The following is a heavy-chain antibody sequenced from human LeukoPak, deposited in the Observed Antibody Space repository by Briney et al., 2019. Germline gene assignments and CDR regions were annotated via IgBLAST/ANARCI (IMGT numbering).Heavy chain of an antibody. V-gene: IGHV1-46*01. CDR3: ARPVERYYDSSGYTFDY. CDR2: INPSGGST. Sequence: ASVKVSCKASGYTFTGYYMHWVRQAPGQGLEWMGIINPSGGSTSYAQKFQGRVTMTRDMSTSTVYMELSSLRSEDTAVYYCARPVERYYDSSGYTFDYWGQGTLVTVSS. CDR1: GYTFTGYY. J-gene: IGHJ4*02. D-gene: IGHD3-22*01.